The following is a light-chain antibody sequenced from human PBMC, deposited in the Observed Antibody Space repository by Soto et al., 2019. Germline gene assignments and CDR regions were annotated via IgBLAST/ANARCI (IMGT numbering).Light chain of an antibody. J-gene: IGLJ2*01. V-gene: IGLV4-69*01. CDR3: QTWGTGIQV. CDR1: SGHSSYA. CDR2: LNSDGSH. Sequence: QSMLTQSPSASASLGASVKLTCTLSSGHSSYAIAWHQQQPEKGPRYLMKLNSDGSHYKGDGIPDRFSGSSSGAERYLTISSLQSEDEADYYCQTWGTGIQVFGGGTKLTVL.